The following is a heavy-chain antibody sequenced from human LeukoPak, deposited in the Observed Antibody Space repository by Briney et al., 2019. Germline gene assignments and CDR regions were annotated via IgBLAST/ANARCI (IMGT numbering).Heavy chain of an antibody. V-gene: IGHV1-69*06. D-gene: IGHD3-3*01. Sequence: EASVKVSCKASGGTFSSYAISWVRQAPGQGLEWMGGIIPIFGTANYAQKFQGRVTITADKSTSTAYMELSSLRSEDTAVYYCARGERGGEVTIFGVVTLLVWGQGTMVTVSS. CDR3: ARGERGGEVTIFGVVTLLV. CDR2: IIPIFGTA. J-gene: IGHJ3*01. CDR1: GGTFSSYA.